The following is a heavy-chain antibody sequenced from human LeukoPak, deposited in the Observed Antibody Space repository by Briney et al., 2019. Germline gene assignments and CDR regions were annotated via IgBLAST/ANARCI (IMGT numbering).Heavy chain of an antibody. D-gene: IGHD1-26*01. CDR1: GFTFTSYW. J-gene: IGHJ5*02. V-gene: IGHV3-7*01. Sequence: GGSLRLSCAASGFTFTSYWMTWVRQAPGTGLELVANIKEGGSGKYYVDSVKGRFSISRDNAKNSLYLQMNSLRAEDTAVYYCVYGGSYYVAWGQGTLVTVSS. CDR3: VYGGSYYVA. CDR2: IKEGGSGK.